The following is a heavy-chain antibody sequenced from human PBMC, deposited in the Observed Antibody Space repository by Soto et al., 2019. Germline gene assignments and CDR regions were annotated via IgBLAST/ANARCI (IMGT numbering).Heavy chain of an antibody. V-gene: IGHV3-33*01. CDR3: ARESSSGYSNWFDP. J-gene: IGHJ5*02. Sequence: GWSLRLSCAASGFTFSSYGMHLVRQAPGKGLEWVAVIWYDGSNKYYADSVKGRFTISRDNSKNTLYLQMNSLRAEDTAVYYCARESSSGYSNWFDPWGEGTLVTVSS. CDR2: IWYDGSNK. D-gene: IGHD3-22*01. CDR1: GFTFSSYG.